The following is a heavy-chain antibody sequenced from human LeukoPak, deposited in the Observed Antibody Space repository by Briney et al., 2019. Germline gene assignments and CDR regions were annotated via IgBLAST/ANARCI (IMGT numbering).Heavy chain of an antibody. CDR2: IYYSGST. CDR1: GGSISSSSYY. J-gene: IGHJ6*02. CDR3: ARLATLTPKNYYYYGMDV. D-gene: IGHD5-12*01. V-gene: IGHV4-39*07. Sequence: SETLSLTCTVSGGSISSSSYYWGWIRQPPGKGLEWIGSIYYSGSTNYNPSLKSRVTISVDTSKNQFSLKLSSVTAADTAVYYCARLATLTPKNYYYYGMDVWGQGTTVTVSS.